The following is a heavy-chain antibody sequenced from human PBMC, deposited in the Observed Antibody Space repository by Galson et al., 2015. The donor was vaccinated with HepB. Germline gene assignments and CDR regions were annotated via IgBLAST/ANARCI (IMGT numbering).Heavy chain of an antibody. CDR3: AGGSTDYDVDFGF. V-gene: IGHV3-33*03. D-gene: IGHD4-17*01. Sequence: SLRLSCAASAFPFSVYAMHWVRQAPGKGLEWVAVIWADGSDEYYADSVKGRFTVSKDNPRHTLYLQMNSLRVEDTAIYYCAGGSTDYDVDFGFWGRGTLATVSS. J-gene: IGHJ4*02. CDR2: IWADGSDE. CDR1: AFPFSVYA.